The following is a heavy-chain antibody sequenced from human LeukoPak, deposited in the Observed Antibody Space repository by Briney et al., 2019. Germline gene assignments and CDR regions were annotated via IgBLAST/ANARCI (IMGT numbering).Heavy chain of an antibody. CDR1: GYTFTSYD. CDR3: ARGRYGGNSVEIGGGWYFDL. J-gene: IGHJ2*01. V-gene: IGHV1-8*01. D-gene: IGHD4-23*01. CDR2: MNPNSGNT. Sequence: ASVKVSCKASGYTFTSYDINWVRQATGQGLEWMGWMNPNSGNTGYAQKFQGRVTMTRNTSISTAYMELSSLRSEDTAVYYCARGRYGGNSVEIGGGWYFDLWGRGTLVTVSS.